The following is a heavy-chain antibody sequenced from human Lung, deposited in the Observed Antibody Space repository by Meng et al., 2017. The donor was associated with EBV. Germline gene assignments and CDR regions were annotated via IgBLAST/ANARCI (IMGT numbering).Heavy chain of an antibody. CDR2: ISSYNGNT. Sequence: QRVQPGAAVKKPGASVKFSCKASGYTFTSYGISWVRQAPGTGLEWMGWISSYNGNTNYAQKLQGRVTMTTDTSTSTAYMELRSLRSDDTAVYYCARNRPRGVATGPNWFDPWGQGTLVTVSS. V-gene: IGHV1-18*01. D-gene: IGHD5-12*01. J-gene: IGHJ5*02. CDR1: GYTFTSYG. CDR3: ARNRPRGVATGPNWFDP.